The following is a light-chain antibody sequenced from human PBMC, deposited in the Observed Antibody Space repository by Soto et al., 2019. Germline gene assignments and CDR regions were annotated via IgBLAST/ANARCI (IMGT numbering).Light chain of an antibody. Sequence: DIHMTLSLATLSASVGDRVTITCRVSQNINSCLAWYQQKPGKAPKLLIYEASSLEKGVPARFGGSGSGTEFTLTISSLQPDDFATYYCQQYNVYSWTFAQ. CDR3: QQYNVYSWT. CDR2: EAS. CDR1: QNINSC. V-gene: IGKV1-5*03. J-gene: IGKJ1*01.